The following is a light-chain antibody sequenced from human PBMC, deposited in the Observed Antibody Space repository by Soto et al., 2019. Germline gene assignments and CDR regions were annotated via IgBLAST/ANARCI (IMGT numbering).Light chain of an antibody. CDR3: QSYDSSLSGWV. J-gene: IGLJ3*02. CDR1: SSNIGAGYD. CDR2: GDT. V-gene: IGLV1-40*01. Sequence: QSVLTQPPSVSGAPGQRVTISCTGSSSNIGAGYDVHWYQRLPGTAPNLLIYGDTNRPSGVPDRFSGSKSGTSASLAITGLQAEDEADYYCQSYDSSLSGWVFGGGTKVTVL.